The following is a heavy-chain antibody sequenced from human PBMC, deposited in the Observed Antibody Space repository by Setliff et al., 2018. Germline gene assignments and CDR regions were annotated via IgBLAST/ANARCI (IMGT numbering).Heavy chain of an antibody. J-gene: IGHJ6*03. D-gene: IGHD2-2*01. V-gene: IGHV1-69*05. CDR1: GGTFRSYG. CDR2: IIPNFGTT. CDR3: AREVVVVKSAINYYYYMDV. Sequence: SVKVSCKTSGGTFRSYGISWVRQAPGQGLEWMGGIIPNFGTTSYAQKFQGRVTITTDESTNTAYMELSSLRSDDTAVFYCAREVVVVKSAINYYYYMDVWGKGTTGTSP.